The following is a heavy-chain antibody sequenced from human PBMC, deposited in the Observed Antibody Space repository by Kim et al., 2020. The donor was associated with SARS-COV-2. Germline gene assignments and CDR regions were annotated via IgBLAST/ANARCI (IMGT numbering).Heavy chain of an antibody. D-gene: IGHD6-6*01. J-gene: IGHJ6*03. CDR3: AREVSSSFGYYYYYYMDV. Sequence: SETLSLTCTVSGGSISSGGYYWSWIRQHPGKGLEWIGYIYYSGSTYYNPSLKSRVTISVDTSKNQFSLKLSSVTAADTAVYYCAREVSSSFGYYYYYYMDVWGKGTTVTVSS. CDR1: GGSISSGGYY. V-gene: IGHV4-31*03. CDR2: IYYSGST.